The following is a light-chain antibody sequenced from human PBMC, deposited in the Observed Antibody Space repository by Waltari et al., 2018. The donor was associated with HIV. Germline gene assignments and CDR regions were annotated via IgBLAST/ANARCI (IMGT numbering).Light chain of an antibody. V-gene: IGLV3-10*01. Sequence: SYELTQPPSVSVSPGQAARITCSGDALPNKYAYWYQQKSGQAPVLVIYEDSERPSGIPGRFAGSSSGTMATLTISGAQVEDEADYYCYSTDSSGYPLFGGGTKLTVL. CDR3: YSTDSSGYPL. J-gene: IGLJ2*01. CDR2: EDS. CDR1: ALPNKY.